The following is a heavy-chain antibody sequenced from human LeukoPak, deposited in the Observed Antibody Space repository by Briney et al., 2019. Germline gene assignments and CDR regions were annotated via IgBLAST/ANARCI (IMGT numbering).Heavy chain of an antibody. J-gene: IGHJ4*02. CDR2: INRDGSEK. V-gene: IGHV3-7*01. CDR1: GFTFSSYW. CDR3: ARDWANEWEQLGFDY. D-gene: IGHD1-26*01. Sequence: PGGSLRLSCAASGFTFSSYWMSWVRQAPGKGLEWVANINRDGSEKYYVDSVKGRFTISRDNAKNSLYLQMNSLRAEDTAVYYCARDWANEWEQLGFDYWGQGTLVTVSS.